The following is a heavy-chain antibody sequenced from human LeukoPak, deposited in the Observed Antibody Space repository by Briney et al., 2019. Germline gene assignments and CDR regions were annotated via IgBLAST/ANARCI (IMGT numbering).Heavy chain of an antibody. CDR2: IYTSGST. CDR3: ARSRYRLDY. V-gene: IGHV4-61*02. Sequence: SETLSLTCTVSGGSISSGSYYWSWIRQPAGKGLEWIGRIYTSGSTNYNPSLKSRVTISVDTSKNQFSLKLSSVTAADTAVYYCARSRYRLDYWSQGTLVTVSS. CDR1: GGSISSGSYY. J-gene: IGHJ4*02. D-gene: IGHD1-1*01.